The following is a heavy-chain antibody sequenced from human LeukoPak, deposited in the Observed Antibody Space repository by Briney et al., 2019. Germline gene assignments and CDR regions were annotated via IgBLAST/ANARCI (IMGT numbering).Heavy chain of an antibody. CDR3: ARDRVAAAGTDNYYYYYGMDV. CDR1: GFTFGKYW. Sequence: GGSLRLSCVASGFTFGKYWMSWVRQAPGKGLEWVANIKLDGSEKNYVDSVKGRFTISRDNTKNSLYLQMNSLRAEDTAAYYCARDRVAAAGTDNYYYYYGMDVWGQGTTVTVSS. J-gene: IGHJ6*02. D-gene: IGHD6-13*01. V-gene: IGHV3-7*01. CDR2: IKLDGSEK.